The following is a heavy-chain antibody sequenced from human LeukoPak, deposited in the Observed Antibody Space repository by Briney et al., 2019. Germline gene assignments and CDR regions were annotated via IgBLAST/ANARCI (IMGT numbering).Heavy chain of an antibody. J-gene: IGHJ4*02. D-gene: IGHD2-2*01. CDR2: MNEYGSEI. CDR1: GFTFSSYA. CDR3: ARPRGCGSSRCNNFDY. Sequence: GGSLRLSCGASGFTFSSYAMSWVRQAPGKGLEWVAKMNEYGSEIFYVDSVKGRFTISRDNAKNSPYLQMNRLRAEDTAVYYCARPRGCGSSRCNNFDYWGQGTLVTVSS. V-gene: IGHV3-7*01.